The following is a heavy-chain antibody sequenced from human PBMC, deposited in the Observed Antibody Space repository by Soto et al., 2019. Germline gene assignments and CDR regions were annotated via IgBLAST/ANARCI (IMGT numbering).Heavy chain of an antibody. V-gene: IGHV4-4*02. Sequence: SETLSLTCAVSGGSISSSNWWSWVRQPPGKGLEWIGKIYHSGSTNYNPSLKSRVTISVDKSKNHFSLKLSSVTAADTAVYYCARASEQWLVNYYYYGMDVWGQGTTVTVSS. CDR1: GGSISSSNW. J-gene: IGHJ6*02. D-gene: IGHD6-19*01. CDR3: ARASEQWLVNYYYYGMDV. CDR2: IYHSGST.